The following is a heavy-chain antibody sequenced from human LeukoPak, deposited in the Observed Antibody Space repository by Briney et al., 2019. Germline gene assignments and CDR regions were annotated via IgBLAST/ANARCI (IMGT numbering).Heavy chain of an antibody. CDR2: ISWNSGNI. V-gene: IGHV3-9*01. CDR3: AKGRPVIPSYFDY. Sequence: PGGSLRLSCAASGFTFDDYAMHWVRQAPGKGLEWVSGISWNSGNIGYADSVKGRFTISRDNAKNSLYLQMNSLRAEDTALYYCAKGRPVIPSYFDYWGQGAPVTVSS. J-gene: IGHJ4*02. CDR1: GFTFDDYA. D-gene: IGHD3-9*01.